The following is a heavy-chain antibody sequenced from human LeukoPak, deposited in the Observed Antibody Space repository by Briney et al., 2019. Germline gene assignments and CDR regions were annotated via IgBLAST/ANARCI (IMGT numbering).Heavy chain of an antibody. V-gene: IGHV4-38-2*02. CDR3: ARHLVYYDILTGYYKEDYYYMDV. Sequence: PSETLSLTCTVSGYSISSGYYWGWIRQPPGKGLEWIGSIYYSGSTYYNPSLKSRVTISVDTSKNQFSLKLSSVTAADTAVYYCARHLVYYDILTGYYKEDYYYMDVWGKGTTVTISS. D-gene: IGHD3-9*01. CDR1: GYSISSGYY. CDR2: IYYSGST. J-gene: IGHJ6*03.